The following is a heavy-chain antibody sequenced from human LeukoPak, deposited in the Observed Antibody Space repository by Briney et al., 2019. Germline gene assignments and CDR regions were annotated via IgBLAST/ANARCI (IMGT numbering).Heavy chain of an antibody. D-gene: IGHD3-3*01. J-gene: IGHJ3*02. CDR3: ARAHYDFWSGLRDDAFDI. V-gene: IGHV3-33*08. CDR1: GFTFSSYS. CDR2: IWYDGSNK. Sequence: PGGSLRLSCAASGFTFSSYSMNWVRQAPGKGLEWVAVIWYDGSNKYYADSVKGRFTISRDNSKNTLYLQMNSLRAEDTAVYYCARAHYDFWSGLRDDAFDIWGQGTMVTVSS.